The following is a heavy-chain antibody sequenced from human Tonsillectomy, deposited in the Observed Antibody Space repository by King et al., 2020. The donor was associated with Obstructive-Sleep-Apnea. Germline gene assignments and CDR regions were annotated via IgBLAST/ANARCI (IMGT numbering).Heavy chain of an antibody. D-gene: IGHD4-17*01. V-gene: IGHV7-4-1*02. CDR2: INTETGDP. CDR1: GYSFIDYA. CDR3: ARDFATTDTTGL. J-gene: IGHJ3*01. Sequence: VQLVESGSELKRPGASVKVSCTASGYSFIDYAMNWVRQAPGQGLQYMGWINTETGDPTYAQGFTGRFVFSLDTSVTTAYLQISSLRTEDTAIYYCARDFATTDTTGLWGQGTLVTVSS.